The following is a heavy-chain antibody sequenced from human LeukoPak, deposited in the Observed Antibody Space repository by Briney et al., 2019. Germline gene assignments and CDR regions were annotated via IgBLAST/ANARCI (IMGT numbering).Heavy chain of an antibody. CDR1: GFNFTSHG. J-gene: IGHJ4*02. Sequence: GGSLRLSCAASGFNFTSHGIHWVRQVPGKGLDCVSVIWYDGKNKHYADSVKGRFTISRDTSKNTVYLQMSSLRAEDTAVYYCARVSESGNSDYWGQGTLVTVSS. V-gene: IGHV3-33*01. CDR3: ARVSESGNSDY. CDR2: IWYDGKNK. D-gene: IGHD4-23*01.